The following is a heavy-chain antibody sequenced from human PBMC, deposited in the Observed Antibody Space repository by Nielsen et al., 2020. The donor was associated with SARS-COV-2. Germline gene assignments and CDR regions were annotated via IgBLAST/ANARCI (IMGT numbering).Heavy chain of an antibody. D-gene: IGHD3-22*01. V-gene: IGHV3-66*01. CDR1: GFTVSSNY. CDR3: VRIRDDGYYYDTGPFDY. Sequence: GGSLRLSCAASGFTVSSNYMSWVRQAPGKGLEWVSVIYSGGSTYYADSVKGRFTISRDNSKNTLYLQMNSLRADDTAVYYCVRIRDDGYYYDTGPFDYWGQGTLVTVSS. CDR2: IYSGGST. J-gene: IGHJ4*02.